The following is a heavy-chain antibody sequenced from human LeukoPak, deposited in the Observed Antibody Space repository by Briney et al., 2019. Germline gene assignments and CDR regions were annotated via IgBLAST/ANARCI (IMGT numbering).Heavy chain of an antibody. Sequence: SETLSLTCTVSGGSISSKNYYWGWIRQPPGKGLEWIGSIYYTGSTHYNPSLKSRVTISVDTSKNQLSLKLTSVTAADTAVYYCARHIPYFDPWGQGTLVTVSS. D-gene: IGHD2-2*02. CDR1: GGSISSKNYY. V-gene: IGHV4-39*01. CDR3: ARHIPYFDP. CDR2: IYYTGST. J-gene: IGHJ5*02.